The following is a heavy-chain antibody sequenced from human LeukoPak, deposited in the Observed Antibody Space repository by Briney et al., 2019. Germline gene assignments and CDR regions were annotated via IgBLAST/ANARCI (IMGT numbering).Heavy chain of an antibody. CDR2: ITDSGRKT. V-gene: IGHV3-23*01. J-gene: IGHJ4*02. D-gene: IGHD4-17*01. Sequence: PGRSLRLSCAASGFTFGSYGMHWVRQASGKGLEWVSGITDSGRKTYYADSVKGRFSISRDNSRNTVYLQMSDLRAEDTAVYYCAKITKATTPNYWGRGTLVTVSS. CDR3: AKITKATTPNY. CDR1: GFTFGSYG.